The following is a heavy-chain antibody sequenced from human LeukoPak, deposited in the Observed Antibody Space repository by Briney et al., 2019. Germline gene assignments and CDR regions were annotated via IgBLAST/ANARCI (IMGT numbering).Heavy chain of an antibody. D-gene: IGHD1-14*01. CDR1: GYTFTSNY. J-gene: IGHJ3*01. CDR2: IYPRDGST. CDR3: ASPDGV. V-gene: IGHV1-46*01. Sequence: ASVKVSCKASGYTFTSNYIHWVRQAPGQGLEWMGMIYPRDGSTSYAQKFQGRVTMTWDSSTSTAYMGLNSLTSEDTAVYFCASPDGVWGQGTMVTVSS.